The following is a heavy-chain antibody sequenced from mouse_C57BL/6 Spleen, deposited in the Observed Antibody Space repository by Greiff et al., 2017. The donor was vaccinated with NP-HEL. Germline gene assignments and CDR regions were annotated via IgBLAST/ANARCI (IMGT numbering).Heavy chain of an antibody. J-gene: IGHJ3*01. CDR3: AIYYDYD. V-gene: IGHV5-12*01. CDR1: GFTFSDYY. D-gene: IGHD2-4*01. CDR2: ISNGGGST. Sequence: EVNLVESGGGLVQPGGSLKLSCAASGFTFSDYYMYWVRQTPEKRLEWVAYISNGGGSTYYPDTVKGRFTISRDNAKNTLYLQMSRLKSEDTAMYYCAIYYDYDWGQGTLVTVSA.